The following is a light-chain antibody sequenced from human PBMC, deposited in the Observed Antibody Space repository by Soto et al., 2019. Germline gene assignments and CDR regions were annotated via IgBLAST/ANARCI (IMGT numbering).Light chain of an antibody. CDR1: QAISNY. J-gene: IGKJ2*01. V-gene: IGKV1-33*01. CDR2: DAS. Sequence: DIQMTQSPSSLSASLGDRVTITCQASQAISNYLHWYHQRPGKAPILVIYDASNLEAGAPSRFSGGGSGTSFTLTISSLQPEDIGTYFCQQYNSLPYTFGQGTKLDIK. CDR3: QQYNSLPYT.